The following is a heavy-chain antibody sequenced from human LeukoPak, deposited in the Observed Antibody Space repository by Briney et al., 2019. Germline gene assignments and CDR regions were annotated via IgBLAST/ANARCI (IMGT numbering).Heavy chain of an antibody. V-gene: IGHV3-72*01. CDR1: GFSFSDHY. CDR3: ARDMTNFGDLYYFDY. Sequence: PGGSLRLSCAASGFSFSDHYMDWVRAAPGEGLEWVGRTRNKANSHTTEYAASVKGRFTISIDDSKNSMYLQMNSLKPEDTAVYYCARDMTNFGDLYYFDYWGQGTLVTVSS. D-gene: IGHD4-17*01. J-gene: IGHJ4*02. CDR2: TRNKANSHTT.